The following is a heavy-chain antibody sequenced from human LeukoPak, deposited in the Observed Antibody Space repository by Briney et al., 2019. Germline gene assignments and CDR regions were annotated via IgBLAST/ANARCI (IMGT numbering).Heavy chain of an antibody. J-gene: IGHJ4*02. Sequence: GGSPRLSCAASGFTFSNYGMHWVRQAPGKGLEWVAFIRYDGSNKYSADSVKGRFTISRDSSKNTLYLQMNGLRAEDTAVYYCVKGYYGSGSYYFLDYWGQGTLVTVSS. CDR1: GFTFSNYG. CDR3: VKGYYGSGSYYFLDY. D-gene: IGHD3-10*01. V-gene: IGHV3-30*02. CDR2: IRYDGSNK.